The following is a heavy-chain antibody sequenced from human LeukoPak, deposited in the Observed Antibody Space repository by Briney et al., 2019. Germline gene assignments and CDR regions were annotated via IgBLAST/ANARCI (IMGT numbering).Heavy chain of an antibody. D-gene: IGHD1-26*01. J-gene: IGHJ4*02. Sequence: SETLSLTCAVSGGSISSSNWWSWVRQPPGKGLEWIGEIYHSGSTNYNPSLKSRVTISVDKSKNQFSLKLSSVTAADTAVYYCARDQSGESGSCYFDYWGQGTLVTVSS. CDR1: GGSISSSNW. CDR3: ARDQSGESGSCYFDY. CDR2: IYHSGST. V-gene: IGHV4-4*02.